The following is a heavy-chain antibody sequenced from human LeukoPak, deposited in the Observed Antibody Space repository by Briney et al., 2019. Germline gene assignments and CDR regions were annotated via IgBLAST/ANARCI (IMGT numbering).Heavy chain of an antibody. Sequence: GGSLRLSCAASGFTFSSYWMHWVRQAPGKGLEWISRINNDGRSTSYGDSVKGRFTMSRDNYNDTLYLQMNSLRAEDTAMYYCARGGPRGVANFDYWGQGTLVTVSS. J-gene: IGHJ4*02. CDR3: ARGGPRGVANFDY. V-gene: IGHV3-74*01. CDR2: INNDGRST. D-gene: IGHD2-15*01. CDR1: GFTFSSYW.